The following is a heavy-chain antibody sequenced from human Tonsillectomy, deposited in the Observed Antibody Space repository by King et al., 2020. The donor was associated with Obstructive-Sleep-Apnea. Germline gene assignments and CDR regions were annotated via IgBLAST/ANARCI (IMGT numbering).Heavy chain of an antibody. CDR1: GGSISNSSYY. D-gene: IGHD3-22*01. Sequence: QLQESGPGLVKPSETLSLTCTFSGGSISNSSYYWGWIRQPPGKGLEWIGRIFYRGSTYYNPSLKSRVHLSVDTSKNQFSLKLSSVTAADTAVYYCARSLSYDYDSSGYYRSGNDYWGQGTLVTVSS. V-gene: IGHV4-39*07. J-gene: IGHJ4*02. CDR3: ARSLSYDYDSSGYYRSGNDY. CDR2: IFYRGST.